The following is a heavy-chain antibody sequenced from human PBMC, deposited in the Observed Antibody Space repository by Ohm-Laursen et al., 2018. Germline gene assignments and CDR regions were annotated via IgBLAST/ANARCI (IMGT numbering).Heavy chain of an antibody. CDR3: ASDIRTSSWSSFDY. CDR1: GYTFTGYY. CDR2: VNPNSGGT. V-gene: IGHV1-2*02. J-gene: IGHJ4*02. D-gene: IGHD6-13*01. Sequence: ASVKVSCKASGYTFTGYYMHWVRQAPGHGLEWMGWVNPNSGGTNYAQKFQGRVTMTRDTSISAGYMELSRLESDDTAVYYCASDIRTSSWSSFDYWGQGTLVTVSS.